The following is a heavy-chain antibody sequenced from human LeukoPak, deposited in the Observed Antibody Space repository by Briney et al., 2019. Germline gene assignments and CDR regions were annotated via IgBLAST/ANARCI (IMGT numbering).Heavy chain of an antibody. CDR3: ARTYYDYVWGSYRDDY. Sequence: PSETLSLTCTVSGGSISSYYWSWIRQPAGKGLEWIGRIYTSGSTNYNPSLKSRVTMSVDTSKNQFSLKLSSVTAADTAVYYCARTYYDYVWGSYRDDYWGQGTLVTVSS. J-gene: IGHJ4*02. CDR1: GGSISSYY. D-gene: IGHD3-16*02. CDR2: IYTSGST. V-gene: IGHV4-4*07.